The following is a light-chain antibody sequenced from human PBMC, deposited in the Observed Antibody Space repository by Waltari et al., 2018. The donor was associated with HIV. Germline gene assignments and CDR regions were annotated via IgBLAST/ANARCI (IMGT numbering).Light chain of an antibody. Sequence: SYELTQPPSVSVSPRQMGRVTCSGDALAKQHTNWFQQKPGQAPVLFIYKDSERPSGIPARFSGSRSGTTVMLTISGVQAEDEADYYCQSVDSSRIWVFGGGTKLTVL. J-gene: IGLJ3*02. CDR1: ALAKQH. CDR3: QSVDSSRIWV. V-gene: IGLV3-25*03. CDR2: KDS.